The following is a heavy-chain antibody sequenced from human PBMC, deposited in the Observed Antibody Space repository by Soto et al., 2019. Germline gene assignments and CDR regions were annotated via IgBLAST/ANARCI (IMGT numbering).Heavy chain of an antibody. V-gene: IGHV3-7*01. D-gene: IGHD4-17*01. CDR2: IKQDGSEK. Sequence: EVQLVESGGGLVQPGGSLRPSCAASGFTYSSYWMSWVRQAPGKGLEWVANIKQDGSEKYYVDSVKGRFTISRDNAKNSLYLQMNSLRAEDTAVYYCARDDYGDQLGYYYYYMDVWGKGTTVTVSS. CDR3: ARDDYGDQLGYYYYYMDV. J-gene: IGHJ6*03. CDR1: GFTYSSYW.